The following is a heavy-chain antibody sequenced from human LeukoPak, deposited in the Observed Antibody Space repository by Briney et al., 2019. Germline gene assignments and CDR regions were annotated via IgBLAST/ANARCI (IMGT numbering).Heavy chain of an antibody. CDR3: ARHPPAGYYDSSGPLPDYYYYYGMDV. Sequence: GEALKISCKGSGYSFTSYWIGWVRQMPGKGLEWMGIIYPGDSDTRYSPSFQGQVTISADKSISTAYLQWSSLKASDTAMYYCARHPPAGYYDSSGPLPDYYYYYGMDVWGQGTTVTVSS. J-gene: IGHJ6*02. V-gene: IGHV5-51*01. CDR1: GYSFTSYW. CDR2: IYPGDSDT. D-gene: IGHD3-22*01.